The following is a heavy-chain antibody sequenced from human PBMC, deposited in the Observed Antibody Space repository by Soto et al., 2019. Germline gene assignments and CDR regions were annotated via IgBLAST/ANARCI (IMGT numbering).Heavy chain of an antibody. CDR2: ISTYNGDA. Sequence: QAQLEQSGAEVKKPGASVKVSCKSSGYTFSTSGSSWVRQAPGQGLKRMGWISTYNGDANYAQRFQGRVTMTTDTSTSTTFMELRSLRSDHAAVYYCAREGPRPYYYYGMDVWGQGTTVTVSS. CDR1: GYTFSTSG. V-gene: IGHV1-18*01. J-gene: IGHJ6*02. D-gene: IGHD6-6*01. CDR3: AREGPRPYYYYGMDV.